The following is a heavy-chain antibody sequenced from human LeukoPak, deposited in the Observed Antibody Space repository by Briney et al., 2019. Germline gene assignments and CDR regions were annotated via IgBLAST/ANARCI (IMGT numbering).Heavy chain of an antibody. CDR3: AKPGIAVGGTGD. CDR1: GFTFSSYA. V-gene: IGHV3-23*01. J-gene: IGHJ4*02. CDR2: ISGSGGST. Sequence: GGSLRLSCAASGFTFSSYAMSWVRQAPGKGLEWVSDISGSGGSTYYADSVTDRFTISRDNSKNTLYLQMNSLRAEDTAVYFCAKPGIAVGGTGDWGQGTLVTVSS. D-gene: IGHD6-19*01.